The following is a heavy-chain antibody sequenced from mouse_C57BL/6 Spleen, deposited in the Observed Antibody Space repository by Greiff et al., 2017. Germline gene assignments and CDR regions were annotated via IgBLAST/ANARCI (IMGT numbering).Heavy chain of an antibody. CDR1: VYTFTDSY. V-gene: IGHV1-26*01. Sequence: EVQLQQSGPELVKPGASVKISCKASVYTFTDSYMSWVMQSHGKSLEWIGDINPNNGGTSYNQKFMGKATLTVDKSSSTAYMRLRSLTSEDSAVYYCARAPFITTVVATLESSDDWGQGTTLTGSS. D-gene: IGHD1-1*01. J-gene: IGHJ2*01. CDR3: ARAPFITTVVATLESSDD. CDR2: INPNNGGT.